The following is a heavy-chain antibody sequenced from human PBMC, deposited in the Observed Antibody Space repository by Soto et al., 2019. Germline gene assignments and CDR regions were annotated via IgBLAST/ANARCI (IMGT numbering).Heavy chain of an antibody. CDR2: MKRKIDGETT. Sequence: EVQLVESGGGMVMPGGSLRLSCAASGFTFSDAWMTWIRQAPGQGLQCVGRMKRKIDGETTDYAAPVKGRFTISRDDSKNTLYLQMNSLKVEDTAMYYCVTDRGGGMDVWGQGTTVTVSS. CDR3: VTDRGGGMDV. D-gene: IGHD3-10*01. V-gene: IGHV3-15*01. J-gene: IGHJ6*01. CDR1: GFTFSDAW.